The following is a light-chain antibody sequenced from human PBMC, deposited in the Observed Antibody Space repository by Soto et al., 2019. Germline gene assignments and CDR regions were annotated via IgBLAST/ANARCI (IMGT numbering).Light chain of an antibody. V-gene: IGKV3-15*01. CDR2: GAS. CDR3: QQYNTWPRT. J-gene: IGKJ1*01. Sequence: EIVLTQSPCTLPLSPGERATLSCRASQSVSSRYLAWYQQKPGKAPSLLIYGASTRATGIPARFSGSGSGTDFTLTISSLQSEDFEVYYCQQYNTWPRTFGQGTKVDIK. CDR1: QSVSSRY.